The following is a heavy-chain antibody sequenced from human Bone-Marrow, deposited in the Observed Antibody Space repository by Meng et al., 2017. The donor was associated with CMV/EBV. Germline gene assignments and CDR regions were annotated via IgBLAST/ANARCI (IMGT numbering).Heavy chain of an antibody. V-gene: IGHV3-11*01. CDR2: INGPATAV. Sequence: GESLKIPCAASGFNFGGFYMVWVRQAPGKGLEWISHINGPATAVYYANSVKGRFTISRDNAQNSLYLQMDSLRVEDSAVYYCARDPRNKGLDPWGQGTLVTVSS. CDR3: ARDPRNKGLDP. J-gene: IGHJ5*02. CDR1: GFNFGGFY.